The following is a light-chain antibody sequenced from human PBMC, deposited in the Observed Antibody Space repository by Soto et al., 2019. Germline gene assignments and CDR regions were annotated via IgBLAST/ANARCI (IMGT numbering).Light chain of an antibody. J-gene: IGKJ4*01. V-gene: IGKV1-33*01. CDR2: DAS. CDR1: QDITNY. Sequence: DIPMTQSPSSLSASVGDRVTISCQASQDITNYLNWYQQKPGKAPRLLIYDASNLETGVPSRFNGSGSGTDFTFTITSLQPGDIATYYCPHYHTLPLTFGGGTKVDI. CDR3: PHYHTLPLT.